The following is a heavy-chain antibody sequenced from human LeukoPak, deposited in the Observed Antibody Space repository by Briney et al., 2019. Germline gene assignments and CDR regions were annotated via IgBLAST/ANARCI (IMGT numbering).Heavy chain of an antibody. V-gene: IGHV1-69*06. D-gene: IGHD3-10*01. CDR2: IIPIFGTA. CDR1: GGTFSSYA. Sequence: SVKVSCKASGGTFSSYAISWVRQAPGQGLEWMGGIIPIFGTANYAQKFQGRATITADKSTSTAYMELSSLRSEDTAVYYCARDQTMVRGVPNWFDPWGQGTLVTVSS. J-gene: IGHJ5*02. CDR3: ARDQTMVRGVPNWFDP.